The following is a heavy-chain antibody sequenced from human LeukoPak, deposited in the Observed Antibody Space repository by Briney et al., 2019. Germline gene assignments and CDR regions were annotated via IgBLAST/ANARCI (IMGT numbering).Heavy chain of an antibody. D-gene: IGHD3-9*01. J-gene: IGHJ4*02. CDR2: IYTSGRT. Sequence: SQTLSLTCTVSGGSISSGNYYWSWIRQPAGKGLEWIGRIYTSGRTNFNPSLKSRVTISVDTSKNQFSLKLRSVTAADTAVYYCARVTGYTIEDYFDYWGQGTLVTVSS. CDR3: ARVTGYTIEDYFDY. V-gene: IGHV4-61*02. CDR1: GGSISSGNYY.